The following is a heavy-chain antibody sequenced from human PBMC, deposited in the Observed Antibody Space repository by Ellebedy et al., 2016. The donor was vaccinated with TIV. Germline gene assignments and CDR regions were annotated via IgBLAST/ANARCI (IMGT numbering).Heavy chain of an antibody. CDR1: GGSISSYY. V-gene: IGHV4-59*01. CDR2: IYYSGST. CDR3: ARLSGYCSGGSCYREHDLNWFDP. D-gene: IGHD2-15*01. J-gene: IGHJ5*02. Sequence: MPSETLSLTCTVSGGSISSYYWSWIRQPPGKGLEWIGYIYYSGSTNYNPSLKSRVTISVDTSKNQFSLKLSSVTAADTAVYYCARLSGYCSGGSCYREHDLNWFDPWGQGTLVTVSS.